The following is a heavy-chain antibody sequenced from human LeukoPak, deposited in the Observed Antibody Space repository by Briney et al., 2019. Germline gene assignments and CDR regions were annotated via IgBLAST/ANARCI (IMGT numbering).Heavy chain of an antibody. CDR1: GFSFSDYY. J-gene: IGHJ6*02. CDR2: ISSSSSTI. D-gene: IGHD3-22*01. CDR3: ARDYYDSRGYYGMDV. V-gene: IGHV3-11*01. Sequence: PGGSLRLSCGASGFSFSDYYMSWIRQAPGKGLEWVSYISSSSSTIYYADSVKGRFTISRDNAKNSLYLEMNSLRAEDTAVYYCARDYYDSRGYYGMDVWGQGTTVTVSS.